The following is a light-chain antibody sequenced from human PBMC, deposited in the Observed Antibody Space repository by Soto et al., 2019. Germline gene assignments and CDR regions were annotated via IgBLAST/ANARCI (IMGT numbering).Light chain of an antibody. Sequence: SYELTQPPSVSVSPGQTATITCSGDELGNKYACWYQQKPGQSPALVIYQDNKRPSGIPERFSGANSGNTATLTISGTQALDEADYYCQAWDSNTLVFGGGTKLTVL. CDR3: QAWDSNTLV. J-gene: IGLJ2*01. CDR2: QDN. CDR1: ELGNKY. V-gene: IGLV3-1*01.